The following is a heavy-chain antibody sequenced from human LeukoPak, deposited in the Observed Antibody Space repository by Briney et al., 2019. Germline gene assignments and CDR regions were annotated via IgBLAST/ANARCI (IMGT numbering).Heavy chain of an antibody. Sequence: PSETLSLTCTVSGGSISSGDYFWSWIRQPLGKGLEWIGYIYYSGSTYYNSSLKSRVTISIDTSKNQFSLKLSSVTAADTAVYYCAREKCSGGICYSGFDCWGQGTLVTVSS. D-gene: IGHD2-15*01. CDR3: AREKCSGGICYSGFDC. CDR1: GGSISSGDYF. CDR2: IYYSGST. J-gene: IGHJ4*02. V-gene: IGHV4-30-4*01.